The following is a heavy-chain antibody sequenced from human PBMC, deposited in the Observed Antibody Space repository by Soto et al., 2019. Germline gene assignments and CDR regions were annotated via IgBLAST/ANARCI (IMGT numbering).Heavy chain of an antibody. D-gene: IGHD4-17*01. CDR2: ISYDGSNK. CDR3: AKAATVTGWYFDL. Sequence: QVQLVESGGGVVQPGRSLRLSCAASGFTFSSYGMHWVRQAPGKGLEWVAVISYDGSNKYYADSVKGRFTISRDNSKNTLYLQMNSLRAEDTAVYYCAKAATVTGWYFDLWDRGTLVTVSS. V-gene: IGHV3-30*18. J-gene: IGHJ2*01. CDR1: GFTFSSYG.